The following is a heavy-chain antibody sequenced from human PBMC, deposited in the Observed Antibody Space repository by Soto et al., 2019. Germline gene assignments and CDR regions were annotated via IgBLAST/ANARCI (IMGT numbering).Heavy chain of an antibody. V-gene: IGHV4-61*01. J-gene: IGHJ3*02. Sequence: QVQLQESGPGLVKPSETLSLTCTVSGGSVSSGSYYWSWIRQPPGKGLEWIGYIYYSGNTNYNPYLNSRDTTSVDTSKNQFSPKLSSVTAADTAVYYCARSAQGHDAFDIWGQGTMVTVSS. CDR3: ARSAQGHDAFDI. CDR2: IYYSGNT. CDR1: GGSVSSGSYY.